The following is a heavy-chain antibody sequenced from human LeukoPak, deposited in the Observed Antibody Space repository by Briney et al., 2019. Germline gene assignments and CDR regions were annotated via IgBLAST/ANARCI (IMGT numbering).Heavy chain of an antibody. CDR3: AREIDRDGYNRFFDY. J-gene: IGHJ4*02. D-gene: IGHD5-24*01. CDR1: GYTFTGYY. V-gene: IGHV1-2*06. Sequence: ASVKVSCKASGYTFTGYYMHWVRQAPGQGLEWMGRINPNSGGTNYAQKFQGRVTITRDTSASTAYMDLSSLRSEDTAVYYCAREIDRDGYNRFFDYWGQGILVTVSS. CDR2: INPNSGGT.